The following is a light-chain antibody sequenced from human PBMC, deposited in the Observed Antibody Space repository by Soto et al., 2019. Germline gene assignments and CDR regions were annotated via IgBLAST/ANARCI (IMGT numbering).Light chain of an antibody. CDR3: AAWDDSLSAYV. J-gene: IGLJ1*01. CDR1: SSNIGSNF. CDR2: RNN. Sequence: QSVLTQPPSASETPGQRVTISCSGSSSNIGSNFVYWFQQLPGAAPKLLIYRNNQRPSGVPDRFSGSKSGTSASLAISGLRSENEADYYCAAWDDSLSAYVFGTGTKLTL. V-gene: IGLV1-47*01.